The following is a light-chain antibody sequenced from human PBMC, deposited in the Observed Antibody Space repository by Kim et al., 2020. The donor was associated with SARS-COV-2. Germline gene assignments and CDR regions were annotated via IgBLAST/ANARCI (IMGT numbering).Light chain of an antibody. CDR2: DAS. CDR1: QSVASEY. V-gene: IGKV3-20*01. J-gene: IGKJ2*02. CDR3: QQYGTSPCT. Sequence: IVLTQSPGTLSLSPGETATLSCRASQSVASEYLAWYQQQPGQAPRLLIFDASTRASGISDRFSGSGSGTDFFLTISRLEPEDFAVYFCQQYGTSPCTFGQGTKLEIK.